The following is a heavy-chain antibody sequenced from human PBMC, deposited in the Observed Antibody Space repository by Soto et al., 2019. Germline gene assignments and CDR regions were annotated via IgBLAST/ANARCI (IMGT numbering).Heavy chain of an antibody. CDR2: INNDGSRT. CDR3: ARGWVEWLPRRPQSDY. J-gene: IGHJ4*02. Sequence: GGSLRLSCAAAGFTFSRHWMHWVRQATGKGLVWVSRINNDGSRTSQVDSVKGRFTISRDNAKNTLYWQRNSLGGEDMAVYYCARGWVEWLPRRPQSDYWGQGSLVTVCS. D-gene: IGHD3-3*01. CDR1: GFTFSRHW. V-gene: IGHV3-74*01.